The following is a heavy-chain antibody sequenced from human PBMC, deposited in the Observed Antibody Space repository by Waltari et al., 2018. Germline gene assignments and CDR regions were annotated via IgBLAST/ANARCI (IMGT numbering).Heavy chain of an antibody. J-gene: IGHJ4*02. D-gene: IGHD5-18*01. CDR2: ISSGGSNI. Sequence: EEQLVESGGGLVQPGGSLRLSCAASGFTFSSYEMNWVRQAPGKGLEWVSKISSGGSNIYYADSLKGRFTISRDNAKNSLYLQMNSLRAEDTAIYYCAREGKTSRYSMIDYWGQGTLVTVSS. V-gene: IGHV3-48*03. CDR3: AREGKTSRYSMIDY. CDR1: GFTFSSYE.